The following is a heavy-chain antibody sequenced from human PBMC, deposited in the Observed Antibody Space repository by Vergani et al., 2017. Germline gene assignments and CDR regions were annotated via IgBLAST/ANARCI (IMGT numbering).Heavy chain of an antibody. D-gene: IGHD2-2*01. CDR3: AKDRSYCSSTSCAPGGWFDP. J-gene: IGHJ5*02. CDR1: GFTFSDYY. CDR2: ISGSGGST. V-gene: IGHV3-23*04. Sequence: VQLVESGGGLVKPGGSLRLSCAASGFTFSDYYMSWIRQAPGKGLEWVSAISGSGGSTYYADSVKGRFTISRDNSKNTLYLQMNSLRAEDTAVYYCAKDRSYCSSTSCAPGGWFDPWGQGTLVTVSS.